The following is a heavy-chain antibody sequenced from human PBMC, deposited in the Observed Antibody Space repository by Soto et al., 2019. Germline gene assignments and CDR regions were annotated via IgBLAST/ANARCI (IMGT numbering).Heavy chain of an antibody. CDR3: TGDFWSGYPVYFGY. V-gene: IGHV3-15*01. D-gene: IGHD3-3*01. CDR1: GFTFSNAW. CDR2: IKSKADGGTT. J-gene: IGHJ4*02. Sequence: GGSLRLSCAASGFTFSNAWMNWVRQAPGKGLEWVGRIKSKADGGTTDYAAPVKGRFTISRDDSKNTLYLQMSSLTTEDTAVYFCTGDFWSGYPVYFGYWGQGTLGTVPQ.